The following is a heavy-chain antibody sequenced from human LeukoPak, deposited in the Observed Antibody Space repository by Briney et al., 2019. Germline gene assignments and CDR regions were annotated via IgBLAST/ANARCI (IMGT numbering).Heavy chain of an antibody. V-gene: IGHV4-39*01. D-gene: IGHD2-8*02. Sequence: SETLSLTCTVSGGPMSSRSYYWGWIRQSPGKGLEWIGSNYYNESTYYNPSFKSRVTIHVDMSENQFSLRLNSVTAADTAVYYCARGYSTGTPFFDYWGQGILVTVSS. J-gene: IGHJ4*02. CDR1: GGPMSSRSYY. CDR3: ARGYSTGTPFFDY. CDR2: NYYNEST.